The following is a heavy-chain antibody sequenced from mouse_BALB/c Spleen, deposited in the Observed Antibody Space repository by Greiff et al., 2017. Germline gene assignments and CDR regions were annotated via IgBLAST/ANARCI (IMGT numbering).Heavy chain of an antibody. Sequence: EVKLQESGPELMKPGASVKISCKASGYSFTSYYMHWVKQSHGKSLEWIGYIDPFNGGTSYNQKFKGKATLTVDKSSSTAYMHLSSLASEDSAVDYCARSDYYGSSDWFAYWGEGTLVTVSA. CDR3: ARSDYYGSSDWFAY. V-gene: IGHV1S135*01. CDR2: IDPFNGGT. J-gene: IGHJ3*01. CDR1: GYSFTSYY. D-gene: IGHD1-1*01.